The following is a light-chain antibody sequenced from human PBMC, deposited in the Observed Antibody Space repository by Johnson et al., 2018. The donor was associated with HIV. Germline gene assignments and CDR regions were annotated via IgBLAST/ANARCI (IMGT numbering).Light chain of an antibody. J-gene: IGLJ1*01. CDR3: GTWDNSVSPGGV. V-gene: IGLV1-51*02. CDR1: SSDIGKNY. CDR2: ENN. Sequence: QAVLTQPPSVSAAPGQKVTISCSGSSSDIGKNYVSWYQQLPGTAPKLLVYENNKRPSGIPDRFSGSKSGTSATLGITGLQTGDEADYYCGTWDNSVSPGGVFGTGTKVIVL.